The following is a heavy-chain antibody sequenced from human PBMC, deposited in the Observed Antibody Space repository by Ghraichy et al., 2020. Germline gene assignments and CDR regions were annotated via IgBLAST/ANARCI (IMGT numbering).Heavy chain of an antibody. CDR1: GFTFSSYA. CDR3: AKDFRDIVVVVALATGFDY. Sequence: GGSLRLSCAASGFTFSSYAMSWVRQAPGKGLEWVSAISGSGGSTYYADSVKGRFTISRDNSKNTLYLQMNSLRAEDTAVYYCAKDFRDIVVVVALATGFDYWGQGTLVTVSS. D-gene: IGHD2-15*01. CDR2: ISGSGGST. V-gene: IGHV3-23*01. J-gene: IGHJ4*02.